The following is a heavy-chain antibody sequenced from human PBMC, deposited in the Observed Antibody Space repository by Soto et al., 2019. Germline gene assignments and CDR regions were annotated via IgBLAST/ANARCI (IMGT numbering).Heavy chain of an antibody. Sequence: AETLSITCIFSVGSISNPSYYWRRVRQPRRKGLEWIGDIFYTGRTYYSRSLKSRVTISVDTSKEQFSLNLTSVTAADTAVYLCAGLTFRIAEASHGRSNWLGPWAPGTLVTV. CDR2: IFYTGRT. CDR1: VGSISNPSYY. J-gene: IGHJ5*02. CDR3: AGLTFRIAEASHGRSNWLGP. D-gene: IGHD2-21*01. V-gene: IGHV4-39*01.